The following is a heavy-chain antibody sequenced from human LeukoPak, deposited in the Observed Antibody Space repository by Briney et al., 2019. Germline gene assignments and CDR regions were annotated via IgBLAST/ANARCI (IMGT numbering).Heavy chain of an antibody. V-gene: IGHV1-18*04. CDR3: LTTSFDY. J-gene: IGHJ4*02. CDR2: ISAYNGNT. D-gene: IGHD1-14*01. CDR1: GYTFTGYY. Sequence: ASVKVSCKASGYTFTGYYMHWVRQAPGQGLEWMGWISAYNGNTNYAQKLQGRVTMTTDTSTSTAYMELRSLRSDDTAVYYCLTTSFDYWGQGTLVTVSS.